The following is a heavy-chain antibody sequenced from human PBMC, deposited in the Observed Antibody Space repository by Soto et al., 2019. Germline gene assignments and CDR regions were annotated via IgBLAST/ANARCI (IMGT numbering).Heavy chain of an antibody. V-gene: IGHV1-69*13. J-gene: IGHJ6*02. CDR3: ASAFTAVAATGAHYYGMDV. Sequence: SVKVSCKASGGTFSSYAISWVRQAPGQGLEWMGGIIPIFGTANYAQKFQGRVTITADESTSTAYMELSSLRSEDTAVYYCASAFTAVAATGAHYYGMDVWGQGTTVTVSS. CDR2: IIPIFGTA. CDR1: GGTFSSYA. D-gene: IGHD6-19*01.